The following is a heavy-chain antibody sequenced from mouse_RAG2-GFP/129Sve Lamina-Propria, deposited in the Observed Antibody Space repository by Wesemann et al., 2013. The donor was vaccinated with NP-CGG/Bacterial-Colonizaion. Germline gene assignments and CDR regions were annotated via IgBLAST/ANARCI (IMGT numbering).Heavy chain of an antibody. V-gene: IGHV3-6*01. J-gene: IGHJ2*01. CDR2: ISYDGSN. D-gene: IGHD3-3*01. CDR3: ARGGRDFDY. Sequence: DVQLQESGPGLVKPSQSLSLTCSVTGYSITSGYYWNWIRQFPGNKLEWMGYISYDGSNNYNPSLKNRISITRDTSKNQFFLKLNSVTTEDTATYYCARGGRDFDYWGQGTTLTVSS. CDR1: GYSITSGYY.